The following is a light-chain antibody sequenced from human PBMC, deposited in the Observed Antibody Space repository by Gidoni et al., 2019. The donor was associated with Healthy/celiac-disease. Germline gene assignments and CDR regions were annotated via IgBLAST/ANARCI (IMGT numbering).Light chain of an antibody. CDR1: QSVSSSY. Sequence: EIVLTQSPGALSLSPGERATLSCRASQSVSSSYLAWYQQKPGQAPYSSSMVHPAGPLASPDRFSGSGSGTDFTLLISRLEPEDFAVYYCQQYGSSPVTFGGGTKVEIK. J-gene: IGKJ4*01. V-gene: IGKV3-20*01. CDR3: QQYGSSPVT. CDR2: VHP.